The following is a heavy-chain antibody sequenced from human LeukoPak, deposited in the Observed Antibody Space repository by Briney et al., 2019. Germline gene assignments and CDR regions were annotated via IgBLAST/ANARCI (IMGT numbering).Heavy chain of an antibody. J-gene: IGHJ4*02. CDR2: LSSDRRYI. Sequence: GGSLRLSCAASGFTFSTYTMNWVRQAPGKGLEWVSSLSSDRRYIYYADSVKGRFTISRDNAKNSLYLQMNSLRAEDTAVYYCARQKKGLRYYYDSSGYYPVDYWGQGTLVTVSS. CDR1: GFTFSTYT. V-gene: IGHV3-21*01. D-gene: IGHD3-22*01. CDR3: ARQKKGLRYYYDSSGYYPVDY.